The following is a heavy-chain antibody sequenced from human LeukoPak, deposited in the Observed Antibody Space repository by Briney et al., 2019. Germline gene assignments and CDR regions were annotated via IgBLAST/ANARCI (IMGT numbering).Heavy chain of an antibody. CDR2: INTNGRT. Sequence: SETLSLTCAVSGGSIRDYQWSWIRPPPGKGLEWIGHINTNGRTDYNPSLRSRLTFSVDTSRDQFSLKLSSVTAADTAVYYCARVDILTGTYGMDVWGQGTTVTVSS. CDR1: GGSIRDYQ. D-gene: IGHD3-9*01. J-gene: IGHJ6*02. CDR3: ARVDILTGTYGMDV. V-gene: IGHV4-4*09.